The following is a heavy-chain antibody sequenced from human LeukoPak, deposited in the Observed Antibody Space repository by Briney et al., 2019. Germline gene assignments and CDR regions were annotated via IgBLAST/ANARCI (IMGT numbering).Heavy chain of an antibody. Sequence: SETLSLTCTVSGGSISSYYWSWIRQPPGKGLEWIGYIYYSGSTNYNPSLKSRVTISVDTSKNQFSLKLSSVTAADTAVYYCARGGYGSGSYRVAFDIWGQGTMVTVSS. D-gene: IGHD3-10*01. CDR2: IYYSGST. V-gene: IGHV4-59*08. J-gene: IGHJ3*02. CDR1: GGSISSYY. CDR3: ARGGYGSGSYRVAFDI.